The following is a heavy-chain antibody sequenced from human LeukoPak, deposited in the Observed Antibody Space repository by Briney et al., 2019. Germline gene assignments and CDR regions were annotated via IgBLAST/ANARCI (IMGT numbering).Heavy chain of an antibody. CDR2: ISGSGGRT. D-gene: IGHD6-13*01. Sequence: PGGSLRLSCAASGFTFSSYAMSWVRQAPGKGLEWVSAISGSGGRTYYADSVKGRFTISRDNSKNTLYLQMNSLRAEDTAVYYCAKASSYSSSWYFDYWGQGTLVTVSS. J-gene: IGHJ4*02. V-gene: IGHV3-23*01. CDR3: AKASSYSSSWYFDY. CDR1: GFTFSSYA.